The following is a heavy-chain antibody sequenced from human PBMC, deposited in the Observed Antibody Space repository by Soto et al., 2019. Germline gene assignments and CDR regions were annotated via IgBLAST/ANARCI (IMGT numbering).Heavy chain of an antibody. J-gene: IGHJ4*02. Sequence: QVQLQQWGAGLLKPSETLSLTCAVYGGSFSGYYLSWIRQPPGKGLEWIGEINHSGSTNYNPSLKSRVTISVDTSKNQFSLNLSAVTAADTAVYYCARGREGYYDSSCYYSPFDYWGQGTLVTVSS. V-gene: IGHV4-34*01. CDR1: GGSFSGYY. D-gene: IGHD3-22*01. CDR2: INHSGST. CDR3: ARGREGYYDSSCYYSPFDY.